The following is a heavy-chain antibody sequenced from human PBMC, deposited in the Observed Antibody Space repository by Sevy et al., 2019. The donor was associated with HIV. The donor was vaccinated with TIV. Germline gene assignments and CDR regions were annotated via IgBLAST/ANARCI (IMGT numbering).Heavy chain of an antibody. CDR1: GFTFSSYS. V-gene: IGHV3-21*01. J-gene: IGHJ6*02. Sequence: GGSLRLSCAASGFTFSSYSMNWVRQAPGKGLEWVSAISSGSSYIYYADSVKGRFTISRDNAKNSLYLQMNSLRAEDTAVYYCARSGGTTYYYYYGMDVWDQGTTVTVSS. D-gene: IGHD1-7*01. CDR2: ISSGSSYI. CDR3: ARSGGTTYYYYYGMDV.